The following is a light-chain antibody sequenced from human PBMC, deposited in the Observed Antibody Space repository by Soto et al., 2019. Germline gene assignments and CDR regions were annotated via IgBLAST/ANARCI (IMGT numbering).Light chain of an antibody. V-gene: IGLV1-40*01. CDR1: SSNIGANYD. CDR2: GNS. CDR3: QSYDSTLSARYV. Sequence: QSVLTQPPSVSGAPGQRVTISCTGSSSNIGANYDVHWYQQRPGTAPKPLIFGNSNRSSGVPDRFSGSKSGTSASLAITGLQAEDEGDYYCQSYDSTLSARYVFGTGTKLTVL. J-gene: IGLJ1*01.